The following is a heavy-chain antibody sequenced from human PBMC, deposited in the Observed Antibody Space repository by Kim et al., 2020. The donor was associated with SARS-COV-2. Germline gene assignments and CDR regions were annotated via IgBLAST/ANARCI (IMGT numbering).Heavy chain of an antibody. CDR1: GFTFSSYW. D-gene: IGHD3-3*01. J-gene: IGHJ2*01. V-gene: IGHV3-7*03. Sequence: LRLSCAASGFTFSSYWMSWVRQIPGKGLEWVAHIKQDGSGKLYVDSVKGRFVISRDNAKNSLYLQMNSLRAEDTAVYYCARAGVWYFDLWGRGTLVTVSS. CDR2: IKQDGSGK. CDR3: ARAGVWYFDL.